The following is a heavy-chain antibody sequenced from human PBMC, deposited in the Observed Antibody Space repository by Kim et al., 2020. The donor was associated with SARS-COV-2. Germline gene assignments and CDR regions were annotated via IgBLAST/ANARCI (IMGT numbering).Heavy chain of an antibody. Sequence: DASTVYADSVKGRFTISRDNSKNTLSLQMNSLRTEDTAVYYCVPRTGLAYWGQGTLVTVSS. CDR3: VPRTGLAY. CDR2: DAST. D-gene: IGHD3-16*01. J-gene: IGHJ4*02. V-gene: IGHV3-23*01.